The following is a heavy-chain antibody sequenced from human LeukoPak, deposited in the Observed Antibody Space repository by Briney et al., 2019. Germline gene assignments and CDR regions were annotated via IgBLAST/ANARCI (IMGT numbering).Heavy chain of an antibody. Sequence: PPGGSLRLSCAASGFTFSTYSMNWVRQAPGKGLEWVSYISTSSGTMYYADSVKGRFTISRDNARNTVFLQMNSLRAEDTAVYYCARDFDMGITPGDDFDFWGQGTLVTVSS. CDR2: ISTSSGTM. V-gene: IGHV3-48*04. CDR1: GFTFSTYS. D-gene: IGHD3-9*01. J-gene: IGHJ4*02. CDR3: ARDFDMGITPGDDFDF.